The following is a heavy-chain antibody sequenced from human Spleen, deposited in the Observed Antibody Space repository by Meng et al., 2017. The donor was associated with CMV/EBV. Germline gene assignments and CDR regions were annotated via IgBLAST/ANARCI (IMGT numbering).Heavy chain of an antibody. D-gene: IGHD4-11*01. CDR1: GFTFSSYA. V-gene: IGHV3-30*04. CDR2: ISYDGSNK. CDR3: ASLFTVFSLTYYYGMDV. Sequence: GESLKISCAASGFTFSSYAMHWVRQAPGKGLEWVAVISYDGSNKYYADSVKGRFTISRDNSKNTLYLQMNSLRAEDTAVYYCASLFTVFSLTYYYGMDVWGQGTTVTVSS. J-gene: IGHJ6*02.